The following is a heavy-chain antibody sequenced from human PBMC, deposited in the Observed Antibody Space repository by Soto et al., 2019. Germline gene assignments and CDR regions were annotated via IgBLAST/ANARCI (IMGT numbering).Heavy chain of an antibody. Sequence: EVQLLESGGGLVKPGGSLRISCAASGFTFSSYAMYWVRQAPGKGLEYVSSVSSDGHSTYYADSVKGRFTISRDNSKNTLHLQMASLRAEDTALYYCAKDHGTVYGMDVWGQGTTVTVSS. V-gene: IGHV3-23*01. CDR1: GFTFSSYA. J-gene: IGHJ6*02. CDR2: VSSDGHST. CDR3: AKDHGTVYGMDV.